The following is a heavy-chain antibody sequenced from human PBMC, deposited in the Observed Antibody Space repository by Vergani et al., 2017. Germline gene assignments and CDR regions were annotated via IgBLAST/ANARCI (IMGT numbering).Heavy chain of an antibody. Sequence: QVQLVESGGGVVQPGGSLRLSCVASVFASTNYGMHWVRQAPGKGLEWVTFIRHDANNKYYADSVTGRFTISRDNSKNTLYLQLNSLRSEDTAVYYCAKGGPIFPYEMDVWGQGTTVTVSS. D-gene: IGHD3-9*01. J-gene: IGHJ6*02. CDR2: IRHDANNK. CDR3: AKGGPIFPYEMDV. V-gene: IGHV3-30*02. CDR1: VFASTNYG.